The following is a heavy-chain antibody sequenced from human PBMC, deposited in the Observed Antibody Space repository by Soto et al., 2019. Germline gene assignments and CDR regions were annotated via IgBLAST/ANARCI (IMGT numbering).Heavy chain of an antibody. CDR3: VGAAYAGDVFDI. CDR2: LSFNGSNR. D-gene: IGHD4-17*01. CDR1: GFSFSDYG. Sequence: QVQLVESGGGVVQPGRSLRLSCAASGFSFSDYGMHWVRQAPGKGLEWVALLSFNGSNRHYVDSVKGRFTISRDNSKNTLYLRMTSQRPEVTAVYYCVGAAYAGDVFDIWGRGTMVAVSS. J-gene: IGHJ3*02. V-gene: IGHV3-30*03.